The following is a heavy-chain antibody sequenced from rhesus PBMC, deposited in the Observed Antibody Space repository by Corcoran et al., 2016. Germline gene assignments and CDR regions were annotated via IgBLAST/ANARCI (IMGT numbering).Heavy chain of an antibody. CDR2: ISGSSGIT. CDR1: GGSFSGYY. D-gene: IGHD4-29*01. CDR3: ARVSTVAANFDY. Sequence: QVQLQESGPGLVKPSETLSLTCAVSGGSFSGYYWGWIRQPPGKGLEWMGHISGSSGITDYNPSLKSRVTISTDTSKNQFSLKLSSVTAADTAVYYCARVSTVAANFDYWGQGVLVTVSS. J-gene: IGHJ4*01. V-gene: IGHV4-165*01.